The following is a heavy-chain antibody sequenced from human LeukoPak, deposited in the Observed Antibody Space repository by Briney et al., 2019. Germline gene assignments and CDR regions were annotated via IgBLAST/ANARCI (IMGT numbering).Heavy chain of an antibody. D-gene: IGHD5-18*01. J-gene: IGHJ6*02. CDR3: ATPSHRAMAPAGLYYYYGMDV. CDR1: GYTLTELS. Sequence: GASVKVSCKVSGYTLTELSMHWVRQAPGKGLEWMGGFDPEDGETIYAQKFQGRVTMTEDTSTDTAYMELSSLRSEDTAVYYCATPSHRAMAPAGLYYYYGMDVWGQGTTVTVSS. CDR2: FDPEDGET. V-gene: IGHV1-24*01.